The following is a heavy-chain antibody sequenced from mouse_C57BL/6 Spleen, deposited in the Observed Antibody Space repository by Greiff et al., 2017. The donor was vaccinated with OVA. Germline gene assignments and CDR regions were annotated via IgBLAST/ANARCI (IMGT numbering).Heavy chain of an antibody. CDR1: GFTFSSYA. D-gene: IGHD1-1*01. CDR2: ISDGGSYT. V-gene: IGHV5-4*01. J-gene: IGHJ1*03. CDR3: ARDGGYGSAYFDV. Sequence: EVKVVESGGGLVKPGGSLKLSCAASGFTFSSYAMSWVRQTPEKRLEWVATISDGGSYTYYPDNVKGRFTISRDNAKNNLYLQMSHLKSEDTAMYYCARDGGYGSAYFDVWGTGTTVTVSS.